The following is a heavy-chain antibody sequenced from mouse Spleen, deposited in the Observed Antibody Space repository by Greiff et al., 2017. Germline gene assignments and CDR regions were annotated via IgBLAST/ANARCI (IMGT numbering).Heavy chain of an antibody. D-gene: IGHD1-1*01. J-gene: IGHJ2*01. CDR1: GFTFSSYT. CDR3: TREDYYGSRYFDY. CDR2: ISSGGSYT. Sequence: EVKLVESGGGLVKPGGSLKLSCAASGFTFSSYTMSWVRQTPEKRLEWVATISSGGSYTYYPDSVKGRFTISRDNAKNTLYLQMSSLKSEDTAMYYCTREDYYGSRYFDYWGQGTTLTVSS. V-gene: IGHV5-6-4*01.